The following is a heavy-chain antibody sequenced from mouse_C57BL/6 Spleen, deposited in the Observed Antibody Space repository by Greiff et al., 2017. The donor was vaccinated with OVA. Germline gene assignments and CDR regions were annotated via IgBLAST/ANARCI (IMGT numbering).Heavy chain of an antibody. Sequence: QVQLQQSGAELVRPATSVKVSCKASGYAFTNYLIEWVKQRPGQGLEWIGVINPGSGGTNYNEKFKGKATLTADKSSSTAYMQLSSLTSEDSAVYFCARSGGYDGGYWGQGTTLTVSS. CDR2: INPGSGGT. V-gene: IGHV1-54*01. CDR1: GYAFTNYL. J-gene: IGHJ2*01. CDR3: ARSGGYDGGY. D-gene: IGHD2-2*01.